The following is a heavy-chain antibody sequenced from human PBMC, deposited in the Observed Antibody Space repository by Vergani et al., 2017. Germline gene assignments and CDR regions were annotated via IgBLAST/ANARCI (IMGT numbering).Heavy chain of an antibody. Sequence: QVQLQESGPGLVKPSQTLSLTCTVSGGSINSHNYYWSWIRQPAGKGLEWIGRIHTSGSTNYNPSLKSRVTMSEDRSKTQFSLNLTSVTAADTAVYFCARGICFVGSFYKPLFDSWGQGFLFPVSS. V-gene: IGHV4-61*02. CDR3: ARGICFVGSFYKPLFDS. D-gene: IGHD2-15*01. J-gene: IGHJ4*02. CDR2: IHTSGST. CDR1: GGSINSHNYY.